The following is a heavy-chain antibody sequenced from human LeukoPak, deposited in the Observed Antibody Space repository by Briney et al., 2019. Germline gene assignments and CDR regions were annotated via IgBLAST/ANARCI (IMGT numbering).Heavy chain of an antibody. Sequence: SKTLSLTCTVSGGSISSYYWSWIRQPPGKGLEWIGYIYTSGSTNYNPSLKSRVTISVDTSKNQFSLKLSSVTAADTAVYYCARRSHSSSWTYYYYMDVWGKGTTVTVSS. CDR2: IYTSGST. V-gene: IGHV4-4*09. D-gene: IGHD6-13*01. J-gene: IGHJ6*03. CDR1: GGSISSYY. CDR3: ARRSHSSSWTYYYYMDV.